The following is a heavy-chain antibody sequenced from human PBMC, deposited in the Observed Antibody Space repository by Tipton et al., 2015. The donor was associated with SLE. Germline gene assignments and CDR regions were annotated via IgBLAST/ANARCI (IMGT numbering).Heavy chain of an antibody. Sequence: LRLSCAVYGGSFSGYYWSWIRQPPGKGLEWIGEINHSGSTNYNPSLKSRVTISVDTSKNQLSLKLSSVTAADTAVYYCARGRSTSLPMDVWGKGTTVTVSS. J-gene: IGHJ6*03. D-gene: IGHD2-2*01. CDR2: INHSGST. V-gene: IGHV4-34*01. CDR3: ARGRSTSLPMDV. CDR1: GGSFSGYY.